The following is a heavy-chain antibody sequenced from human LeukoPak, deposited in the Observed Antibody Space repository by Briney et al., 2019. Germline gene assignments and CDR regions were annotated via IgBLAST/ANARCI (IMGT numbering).Heavy chain of an antibody. CDR2: IKQDGSEK. V-gene: IGHV3-7*03. Sequence: GGSLRLSCAASGFTFSSYWMSWVCQAPGKGLEWVANIKQDGSEKYYVDSVKGRFTISRDNAKNSLYLQMNSLRAEDTAVYYYARDYDYGGFDYWGQGTLVTVSS. D-gene: IGHD4-23*01. CDR3: ARDYDYGGFDY. CDR1: GFTFSSYW. J-gene: IGHJ4*02.